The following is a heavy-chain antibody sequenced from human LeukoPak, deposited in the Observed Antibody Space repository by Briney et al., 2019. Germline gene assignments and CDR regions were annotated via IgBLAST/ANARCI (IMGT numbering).Heavy chain of an antibody. J-gene: IGHJ5*02. CDR2: ISSSSSYI. V-gene: IGHV3-21*01. D-gene: IGHD3-9*01. CDR1: GFTFSSYS. Sequence: GGSLRLSCAASGFTFSSYSMNWVRQAPGKGLEWVSSISSSSSYIYYADSVKGRFTISRDNAKNSLYLQMNSLRAEDTAVYYCARDILTGYYHPWGQGTLVTVSS. CDR3: ARDILTGYYHP.